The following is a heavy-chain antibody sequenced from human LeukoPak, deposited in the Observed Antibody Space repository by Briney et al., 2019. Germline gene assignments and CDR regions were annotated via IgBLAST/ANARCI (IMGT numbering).Heavy chain of an antibody. D-gene: IGHD3-10*01. Sequence: PSETLSLTCVVYGGSFSGYYWSWIRQPPGKGLEWIGEINHSGSTNHNPSLKSRVTISVDTSKNQFSLKLTSVTAADTAVYYCTRRKTRRITMVRGATRLTYDAFDIWGRGTVVTVSS. V-gene: IGHV4-34*01. CDR3: TRRKTRRITMVRGATRLTYDAFDI. CDR1: GGSFSGYY. J-gene: IGHJ3*02. CDR2: INHSGST.